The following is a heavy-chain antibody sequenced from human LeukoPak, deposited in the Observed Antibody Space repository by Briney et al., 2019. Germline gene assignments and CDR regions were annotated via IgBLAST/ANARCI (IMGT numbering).Heavy chain of an antibody. J-gene: IGHJ6*02. D-gene: IGHD5-12*01. CDR1: DDSITKYY. Sequence: SESLSLTCTVSDDSITKYYCSWVRQPPGKGLEWIGYIHHSGGTSYNPALKSRVTISLDTPNNQISLKLTSLTAADTAIYACARESGDVIDPHYSYGMDVWGQGTTVTVSS. CDR3: ARESGDVIDPHYSYGMDV. CDR2: IHHSGGT. V-gene: IGHV4-59*01.